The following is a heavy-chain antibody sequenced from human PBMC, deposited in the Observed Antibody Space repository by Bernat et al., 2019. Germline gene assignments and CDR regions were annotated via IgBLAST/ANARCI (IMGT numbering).Heavy chain of an antibody. CDR3: AKDQYYGSGTYHDY. CDR1: GFTFSSYA. Sequence: DVQLLESGGGLVQPGGSLRLSCAASGFTFSSYAMSWVRQAPGKGLEWVSATSGSGGSTYYADSVKGRFTISRDNSKNTLYLQMNSLRVEDTAVYYCAKDQYYGSGTYHDYWGQGTLVTVSS. J-gene: IGHJ4*02. CDR2: TSGSGGST. V-gene: IGHV3-23*01. D-gene: IGHD3-10*01.